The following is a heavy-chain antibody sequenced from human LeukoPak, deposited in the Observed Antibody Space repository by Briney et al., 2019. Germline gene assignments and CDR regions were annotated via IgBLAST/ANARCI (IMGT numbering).Heavy chain of an antibody. D-gene: IGHD5-18*01. CDR1: GFTFSSYE. J-gene: IGHJ5*02. CDR3: VREVRYRYGYWFDP. V-gene: IGHV3-48*03. Sequence: GGSLRLSCAASGFTFSSYEMNWVRQAPGKGLEWVSYISSSGSTIYYADSVKGRFTISRDNAKNTLYLQMNSLRVEDTAVYYCVREVRYRYGYWFDPWGQGTLVTVSS. CDR2: ISSSGSTI.